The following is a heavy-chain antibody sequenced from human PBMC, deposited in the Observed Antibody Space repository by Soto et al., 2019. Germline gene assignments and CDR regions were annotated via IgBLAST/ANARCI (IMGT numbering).Heavy chain of an antibody. V-gene: IGHV4-30-2*01. J-gene: IGHJ4*02. CDR1: GGSISNAAYS. CDR3: ARERGGYGLFDS. Sequence: PSEILSLTCTVSGGSISNAAYSWSWIRQPPGKGLEWIGYIYPSGMPFYNPSLRSRVTISIDRSNDQFSLNLKSVTAADTAVYYCARERGGYGLFDSWGQGTLVTV. CDR2: IYPSGMP. D-gene: IGHD5-18*01.